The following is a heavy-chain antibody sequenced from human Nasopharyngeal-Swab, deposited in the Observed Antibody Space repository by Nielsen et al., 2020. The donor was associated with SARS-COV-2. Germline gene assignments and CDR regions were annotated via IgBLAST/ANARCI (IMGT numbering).Heavy chain of an antibody. CDR2: ISGSGGST. CDR3: AKTNSASYCN. J-gene: IGHJ4*02. Sequence: GEALKISWAASGFTFQTYAITWVRQAPGKGLEWVSVISGSGGSTYYTDSVKGRFTISRDNSKSTLYLQMNSLRAEDTAVYYCAKTNSASYCNWGQGTLVTVSS. D-gene: IGHD3-10*01. V-gene: IGHV3-23*01. CDR1: GFTFQTYA.